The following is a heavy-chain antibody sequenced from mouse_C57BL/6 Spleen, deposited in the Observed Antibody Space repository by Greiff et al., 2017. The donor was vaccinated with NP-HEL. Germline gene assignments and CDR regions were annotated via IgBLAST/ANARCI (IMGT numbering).Heavy chain of an antibody. Sequence: QVQLQQPGAELVMPGASVKLSCKASGYTFTSYWMHWVKQRPGQGLEWIGEIDPSDSYTNYNQKFKGKSTLTVDKSSSTAYMQLSSLTSEDSAVYYCARGLTGCCFDYWGQGTTLTVSS. V-gene: IGHV1-69*01. J-gene: IGHJ2*01. CDR1: GYTFTSYW. CDR3: ARGLTGCCFDY. CDR2: IDPSDSYT. D-gene: IGHD4-1*01.